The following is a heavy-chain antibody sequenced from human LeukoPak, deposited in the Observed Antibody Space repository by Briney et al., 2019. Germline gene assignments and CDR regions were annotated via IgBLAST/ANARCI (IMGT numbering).Heavy chain of an antibody. CDR2: IYSGGST. CDR3: ARDRSVDYDILTGYNWFDP. CDR1: GFTVSSNY. D-gene: IGHD3-9*01. J-gene: IGHJ5*02. V-gene: IGHV3-53*05. Sequence: GGSLRLSCAASGFTVSSNYMSWVRQAPGKGLEWVSVIYSGGSTYYADSVKGRFTISRDNSKNTLYLQMNSLRAEDTAVYYCARDRSVDYDILTGYNWFDPWGQGTLVTVSS.